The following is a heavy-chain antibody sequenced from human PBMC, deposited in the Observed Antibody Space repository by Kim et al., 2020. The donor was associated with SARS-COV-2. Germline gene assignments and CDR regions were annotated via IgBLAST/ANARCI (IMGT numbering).Heavy chain of an antibody. J-gene: IGHJ5*02. D-gene: IGHD1-7*01. CDR2: IDHSGST. Sequence: SETLSLTCTVSGGSINSYYWTWIRQPPGKGLEWIGFIDHSGSTNYNPSLKSRVTISADASKNQFSLILTSVTAADTAVYYCAGAGTSMFSAGTFDPWGQGTLVTVSS. CDR1: GGSINSYY. V-gene: IGHV4-59*01. CDR3: AGAGTSMFSAGTFDP.